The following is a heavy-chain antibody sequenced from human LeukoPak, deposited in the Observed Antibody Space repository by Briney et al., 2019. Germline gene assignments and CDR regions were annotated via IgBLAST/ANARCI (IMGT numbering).Heavy chain of an antibody. J-gene: IGHJ4*02. Sequence: SETLSLTCTVSGGSISSSSYYWGWIRQPPGKGLEWIGSIYYSGSTYYNPSLKSRVTISVDTSKNQFSLKLSSVTAADTAVYYCARDRIAYSYGYDYWGQGTLVTVSS. D-gene: IGHD5-18*01. CDR1: GGSISSSSYY. CDR2: IYYSGST. V-gene: IGHV4-39*07. CDR3: ARDRIAYSYGYDY.